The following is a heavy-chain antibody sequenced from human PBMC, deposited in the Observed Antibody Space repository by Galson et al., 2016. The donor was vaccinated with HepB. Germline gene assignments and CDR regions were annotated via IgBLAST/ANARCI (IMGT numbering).Heavy chain of an antibody. D-gene: IGHD3-10*01. J-gene: IGHJ5*02. V-gene: IGHV4-38-2*01. CDR1: GYSISNGYS. Sequence: SETLSLTCSVSGYSISNGYSWGWIRQPPGKGLECIGSIFHSGNTYYNPSLRSRLTISVDTSKNHFSLKLSSVTAADTAIYYCARLSTTFRGVDTWGQGTLVTVSS. CDR2: IFHSGNT. CDR3: ARLSTTFRGVDT.